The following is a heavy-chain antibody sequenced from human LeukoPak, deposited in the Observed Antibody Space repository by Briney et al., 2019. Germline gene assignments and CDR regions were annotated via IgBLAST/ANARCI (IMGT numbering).Heavy chain of an antibody. V-gene: IGHV3-33*06. D-gene: IGHD3-22*01. Sequence: QPGGSLRLSCAASGFTFSNYGMYWVRQAPGKGLEWVAVIWYDGSNKYYADSVKGRFTISRDNFKNTLYLQMSSLRAEDTAVYYCAKDPFHYYGDSSGYYFDFWGHGTLVTVSS. CDR1: GFTFSNYG. CDR3: AKDPFHYYGDSSGYYFDF. CDR2: IWYDGSNK. J-gene: IGHJ4*01.